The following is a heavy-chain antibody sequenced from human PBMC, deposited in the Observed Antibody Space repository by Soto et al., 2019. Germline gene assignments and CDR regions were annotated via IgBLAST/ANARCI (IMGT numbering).Heavy chain of an antibody. CDR3: ARGEKDHYDYIWGSYRSYYFDY. V-gene: IGHV1-2*04. CDR2: INPNSGGT. CDR1: GYTFTGYY. J-gene: IGHJ4*02. D-gene: IGHD3-16*02. Sequence: ASVKVSCKASGYTFTGYYMHWVRQAPGQGLEWMGWINPNSGGTNYAQKFQGWVTMTRDTSISTAYMELSRLRSDDTAVYYCARGEKDHYDYIWGSYRSYYFDYWGQGTLVTVSS.